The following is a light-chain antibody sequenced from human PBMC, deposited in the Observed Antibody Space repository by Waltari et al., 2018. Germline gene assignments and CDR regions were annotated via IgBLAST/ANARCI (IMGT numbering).Light chain of an antibody. Sequence: QLVLTQSPSASASLGASVKLTCTLDSGHTYYAIAWHQQQPEKGPRHLMKVNSDGSHSKGDGIPDCFSGSSSGAERYLTISSLQAEDEADYYCQTWGAGIRVFGGGTKLTVL. V-gene: IGLV4-69*01. CDR3: QTWGAGIRV. J-gene: IGLJ3*02. CDR1: SGHTYYA. CDR2: VNSDGSH.